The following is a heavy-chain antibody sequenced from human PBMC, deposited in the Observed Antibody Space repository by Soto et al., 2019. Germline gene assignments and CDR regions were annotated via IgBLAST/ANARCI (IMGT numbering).Heavy chain of an antibody. Sequence: SETLSLTCTVSGGSISSSSYYWGWIRRPPGKGLEWIGSIYYSGSTYYNPSLKSRVTISVDTSKNQLSLKLSSLRSEDTAVYYCAREDRNYYDSSGYYYYFDYWGQGTLVTVSS. CDR3: AREDRNYYDSSGYYYYFDY. CDR1: GGSISSSSYY. D-gene: IGHD3-22*01. V-gene: IGHV4-39*07. CDR2: IYYSGST. J-gene: IGHJ4*02.